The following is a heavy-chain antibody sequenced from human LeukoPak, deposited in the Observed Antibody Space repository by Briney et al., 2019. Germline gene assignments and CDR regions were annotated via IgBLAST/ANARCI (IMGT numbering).Heavy chain of an antibody. J-gene: IGHJ4*02. D-gene: IGHD6-13*01. CDR2: IYSTGST. CDR3: ARQIASAGTAGFDF. Sequence: SETLSLTCTVSGGSISSNYWSWIRQPAGTGLEWIGRIYSTGSTNYNPSLNSRVTMSVDTSKNQYSLRLRSVTAADTAVYYRARQIASAGTAGFDFWGQGALVTVSS. V-gene: IGHV4-4*07. CDR1: GGSISSNY.